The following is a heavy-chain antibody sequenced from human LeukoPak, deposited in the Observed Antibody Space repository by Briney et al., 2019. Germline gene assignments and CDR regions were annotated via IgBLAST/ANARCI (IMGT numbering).Heavy chain of an antibody. D-gene: IGHD3-10*01. Sequence: PSETLSLTCSVSGGSISNYFWGWLRQPAGKGLEWVGRLSASGTTNYNPSLRSRVTIAVDTSNNQLSLRVSSVTAADTAVYYCARQGFMVRGVIDIWGQGTMVTVSS. CDR1: GGSISNYF. J-gene: IGHJ3*02. CDR2: LSASGTT. V-gene: IGHV4-4*07. CDR3: ARQGFMVRGVIDI.